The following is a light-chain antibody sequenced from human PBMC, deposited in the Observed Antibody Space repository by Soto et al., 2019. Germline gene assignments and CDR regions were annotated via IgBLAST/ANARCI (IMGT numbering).Light chain of an antibody. Sequence: DIVLTQSPGTLSLSPGEKATLFCRASENIIGRFLAWYKQKPGQSPNIVIFGASRRATGIPDRFSGSGSGTEFILTISRLEPEDFALYFCQQYAPSPLTFGGGTTLEIK. J-gene: IGKJ4*01. CDR2: GAS. CDR1: ENIIGRF. CDR3: QQYAPSPLT. V-gene: IGKV3-20*01.